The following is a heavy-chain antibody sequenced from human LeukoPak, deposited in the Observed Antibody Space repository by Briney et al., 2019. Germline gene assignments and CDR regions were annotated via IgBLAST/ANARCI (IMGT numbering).Heavy chain of an antibody. Sequence: SETLSLTCTVSGGPISNYYWSWIRQPPGKGLEWIGYIYYSGSTNYNPSLKSRVTISVDTSKNQFSLKLSSVTAADTAVYYCARVGGTNYYYYGMDVWGQGTTVTVSS. CDR1: GGPISNYY. D-gene: IGHD1-26*01. V-gene: IGHV4-59*01. CDR2: IYYSGST. CDR3: ARVGGTNYYYYGMDV. J-gene: IGHJ6*02.